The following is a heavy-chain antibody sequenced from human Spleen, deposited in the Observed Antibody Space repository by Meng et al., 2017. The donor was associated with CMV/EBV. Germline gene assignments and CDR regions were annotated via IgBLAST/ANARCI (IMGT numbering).Heavy chain of an antibody. CDR3: AREIRMGY. D-gene: IGHD2-15*01. CDR2: ISYDGSNK. Sequence: GESLKISCAASGFTFSSYAMSWVRQAPGKGLEWVAVISYDGSNKYYADSVKGRFTISRDNSKNTLYLQMNSLRAEDTAVYYCAREIRMGYWGQGTLVTVSS. V-gene: IGHV3-30-3*01. CDR1: GFTFSSYA. J-gene: IGHJ4*02.